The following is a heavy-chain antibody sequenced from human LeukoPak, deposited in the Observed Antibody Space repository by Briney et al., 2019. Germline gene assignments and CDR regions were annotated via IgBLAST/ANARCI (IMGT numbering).Heavy chain of an antibody. CDR1: GDSNSSSSFY. Sequence: SETLSLXCTVSGDSNSSSSFYWGWIRQPPGKGLEWIGSIFSSGSTYYNPSLKSRVTISVDTSKDQFSLKLSSVTAADTAIYYCARHGGIVAAGTIWFDPWGQGTLVTVSS. J-gene: IGHJ5*02. D-gene: IGHD6-13*01. V-gene: IGHV4-39*01. CDR2: IFSSGST. CDR3: ARHGGIVAAGTIWFDP.